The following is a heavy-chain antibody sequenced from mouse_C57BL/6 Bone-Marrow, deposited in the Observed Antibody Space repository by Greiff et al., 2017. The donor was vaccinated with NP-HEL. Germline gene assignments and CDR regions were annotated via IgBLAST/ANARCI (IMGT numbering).Heavy chain of an antibody. Sequence: VQLKESGGGLVQPGGSLKLSCAASGFTFSDYYMYWVRQTPEKRLEWVAYISNGGGSTYYPDTVKGRFTISRDNAKNTLYLQMSRLKSEDTAMYYCARHLYDYDVDYAMDYWGQGTSVTVSS. CDR3: ARHLYDYDVDYAMDY. D-gene: IGHD2-4*01. J-gene: IGHJ4*01. V-gene: IGHV5-12*01. CDR2: ISNGGGST. CDR1: GFTFSDYY.